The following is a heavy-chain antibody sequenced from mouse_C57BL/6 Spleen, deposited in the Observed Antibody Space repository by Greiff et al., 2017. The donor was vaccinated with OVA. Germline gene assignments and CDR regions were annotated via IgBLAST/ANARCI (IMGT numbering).Heavy chain of an antibody. CDR1: GFTFSDYY. CDR3: ARGSGSSYWYFDV. CDR2: INYDGSST. J-gene: IGHJ1*03. V-gene: IGHV5-16*01. D-gene: IGHD1-1*01. Sequence: EVKLVESEGGLVQPGSSMKLSCTASGFTFSDYYMAWVRQVPEKGLEWVANINYDGSSTYYLDSLKSRFIISRDNAKNILYLQMSSLKSEDTATYYCARGSGSSYWYFDVWGTGTTVTVSS.